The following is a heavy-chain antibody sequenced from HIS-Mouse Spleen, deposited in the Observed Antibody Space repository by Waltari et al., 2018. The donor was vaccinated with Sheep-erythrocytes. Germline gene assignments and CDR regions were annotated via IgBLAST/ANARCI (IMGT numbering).Heavy chain of an antibody. Sequence: QMQLVESGGGVVQPGRSLRLSCAASGFTFSSYGMTWVRQAPCKGMGWVAVISYDGSNKYYAESVKGRFTISRDNSKNTLYLQMNSLRAEDTAVYYCAKDRRGFWDYWGQGTLVTVSS. V-gene: IGHV3-30*18. CDR3: AKDRRGFWDY. J-gene: IGHJ4*02. CDR1: GFTFSSYG. D-gene: IGHD3-10*01. CDR2: ISYDGSNK.